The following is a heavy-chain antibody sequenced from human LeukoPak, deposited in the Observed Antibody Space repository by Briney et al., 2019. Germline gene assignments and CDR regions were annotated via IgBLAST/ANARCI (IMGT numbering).Heavy chain of an antibody. D-gene: IGHD1-14*01. CDR2: IIPIFGTA. CDR3: ASQPRTFYYFDY. Sequence: GASVKVSCKASGYTFTSYAMNWVRQAPGQGLEWMGGIIPIFGTANYAQKFQGRVTITTDESTSTAYMELSSLRSEDTAVYYCASQPRTFYYFDYWGQGTLVTVSS. V-gene: IGHV1-69*05. J-gene: IGHJ4*02. CDR1: GYTFTSYA.